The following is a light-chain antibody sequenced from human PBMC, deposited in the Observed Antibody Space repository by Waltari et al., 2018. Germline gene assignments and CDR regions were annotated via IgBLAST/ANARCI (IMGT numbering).Light chain of an antibody. J-gene: IGKJ1*01. Sequence: DIQMTQSPSTLSASVGDRVTITCRASQSVTKWVAWYQQKPGKAPELLIYEASSLQSGDPSRFSGSGSGTEFTLTISSLQPDDFTTYYCQQYNSYWTFGQGTKVEMK. V-gene: IGKV1-5*03. CDR3: QQYNSYWT. CDR1: QSVTKW. CDR2: EAS.